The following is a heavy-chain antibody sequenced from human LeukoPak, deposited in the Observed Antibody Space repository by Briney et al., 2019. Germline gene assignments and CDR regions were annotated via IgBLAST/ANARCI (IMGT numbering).Heavy chain of an antibody. CDR1: GFTFSSYN. CDR3: ARGTNSGYYSSFDY. D-gene: IGHD5-12*01. J-gene: IGHJ4*02. CDR2: FTAYSGASI. V-gene: IGHV3-21*01. Sequence: GGSLRLSCTASGFTFSSYNMNRVRQAPGKGLEWVSSFTAYSGASIYYADSVRGRFTISRDNAKNSLYLQINSLRAEDTAVYYCARGTNSGYYSSFDYWGQGTLVTVSS.